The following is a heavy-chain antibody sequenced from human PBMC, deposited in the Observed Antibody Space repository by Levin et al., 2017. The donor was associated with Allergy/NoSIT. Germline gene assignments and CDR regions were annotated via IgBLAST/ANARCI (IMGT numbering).Heavy chain of an antibody. Sequence: ASVKVSCKASGGTFSSYAISWVRQAPGQGLEWMGGIIPIFGTANYAQKFQGRVTITADESTSTAYMELSSLRSEDTAVYYCARDPLAAAGENWFDPWGQGTLVTVSS. J-gene: IGHJ5*02. CDR1: GGTFSSYA. CDR3: ARDPLAAAGENWFDP. V-gene: IGHV1-69*13. CDR2: IIPIFGTA. D-gene: IGHD6-13*01.